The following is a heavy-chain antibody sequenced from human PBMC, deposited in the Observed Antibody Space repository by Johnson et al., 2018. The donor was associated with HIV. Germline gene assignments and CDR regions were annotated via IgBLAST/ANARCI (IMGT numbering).Heavy chain of an antibody. CDR2: ISGGST. Sequence: VQLVESRGVLVQPGGSLRLSCAASGFTVSSNEMSWVRQAPGKGLEWVSSISGGSTDYADSVKGRFTISRDNANNSLYLQMNSLRAEDTAVYYCARIPGSGWEHDAFDIWGQGTMVTVSS. J-gene: IGHJ3*02. CDR3: ARIPGSGWEHDAFDI. CDR1: GFTVSSNE. D-gene: IGHD6-19*01. V-gene: IGHV3-38-3*01.